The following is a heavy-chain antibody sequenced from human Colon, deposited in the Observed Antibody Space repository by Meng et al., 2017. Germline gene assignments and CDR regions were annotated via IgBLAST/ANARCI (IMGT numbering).Heavy chain of an antibody. J-gene: IGHJ5*02. CDR1: GDSISSRTYH. V-gene: IGHV4-39*07. CDR3: ATTADYVWGSYRFPFDP. CDR2: VHYTGST. D-gene: IGHD3-16*02. Sequence: SETLSLTCSVSGDSISSRTYHWGWIRQPPGKGLEWVGTVHYTGSTYYNPSLKSRVTISVETSKKQFSLKLRSVTAADTAVYYFATTADYVWGSYRFPFDPWGPGTLVTVSS.